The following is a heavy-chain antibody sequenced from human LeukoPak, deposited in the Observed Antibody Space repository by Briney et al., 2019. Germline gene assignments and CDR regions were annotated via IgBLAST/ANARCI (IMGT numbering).Heavy chain of an antibody. J-gene: IGHJ4*02. V-gene: IGHV4-59*02. Sequence: SETLSLTCTVSGGSVSNYYWSWVRQSPGKGLEYIGYIYHSGTTNYNPSLKSRVAMSLDTSKNQFSLKLSSVTAADTALYYCATGSSYPPGELDYWGQGSLVTVSS. CDR3: ATGSSYPPGELDY. D-gene: IGHD1-7*01. CDR2: IYHSGTT. CDR1: GGSVSNYY.